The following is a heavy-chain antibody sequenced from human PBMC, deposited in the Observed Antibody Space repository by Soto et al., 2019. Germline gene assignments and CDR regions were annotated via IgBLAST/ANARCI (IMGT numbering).Heavy chain of an antibody. V-gene: IGHV3-33*01. CDR1: GFTFSSHA. Sequence: QVQLVESGGGVVQPGRSLRLSCAASGFTFSSHAMHWVRQAPGKGLEWVAVIWYDGSKKYYAHSVKGRFTVARDDSKNTLSLQINSLRLDDTAVYYCARDPVYSGFDFDYWGQGTLVTVSS. CDR3: ARDPVYSGFDFDY. D-gene: IGHD5-12*01. CDR2: IWYDGSKK. J-gene: IGHJ4*02.